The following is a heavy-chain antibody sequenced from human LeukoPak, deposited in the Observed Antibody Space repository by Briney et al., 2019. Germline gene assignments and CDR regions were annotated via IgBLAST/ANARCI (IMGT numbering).Heavy chain of an antibody. CDR3: ARTPWDCSGGSCYEGDFDY. CDR1: GGSISSYY. D-gene: IGHD2-15*01. V-gene: IGHV4-4*07. Sequence: PSETLSLTCTVSGGSISSYYWSWIRQPAGKGLEWIGRIYTSGCTNYNPSPKSRVTMSVDTSKNQFSLKLSSVTAADTAVYYCARTPWDCSGGSCYEGDFDYWGQGTLVTVSS. J-gene: IGHJ4*02. CDR2: IYTSGCT.